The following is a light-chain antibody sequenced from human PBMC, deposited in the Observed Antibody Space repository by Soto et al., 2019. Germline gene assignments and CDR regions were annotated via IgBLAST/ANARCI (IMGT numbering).Light chain of an antibody. V-gene: IGLV2-11*01. J-gene: IGLJ1*01. CDR1: SSDVGGYNY. Sequence: QSALTQPRSVSGSPGQSLTISCTGTSSDVGGYNYVSWYQQHPGKVPKLMIYDVTKRPSGVPDRFSGSKSGNTASLTISGLQAEDEADYYCCSHAGSNTYVFGAGTKLTVL. CDR3: CSHAGSNTYV. CDR2: DVT.